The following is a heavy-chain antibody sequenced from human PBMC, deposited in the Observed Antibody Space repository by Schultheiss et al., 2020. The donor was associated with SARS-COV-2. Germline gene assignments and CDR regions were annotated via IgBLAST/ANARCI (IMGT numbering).Heavy chain of an antibody. Sequence: GGSLRLSCAASGFTLSDHYIDWLRRAPGKGLEWVSYISSSSSYIYYADSVKGRFTISRDNAKNSLYLQMNSLRAEDTAVYYCAREDNPHEYYYYYYMDVWGKGTTVTVSS. J-gene: IGHJ6*03. CDR3: AREDNPHEYYYYYYMDV. D-gene: IGHD1-1*01. V-gene: IGHV3-11*06. CDR2: ISSSSSYI. CDR1: GFTLSDHY.